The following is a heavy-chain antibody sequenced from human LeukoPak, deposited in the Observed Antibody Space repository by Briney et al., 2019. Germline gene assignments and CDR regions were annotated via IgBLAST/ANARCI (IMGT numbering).Heavy chain of an antibody. J-gene: IGHJ6*03. CDR1: GGTFSSYA. CDR3: ARGARYYDFWSGYPATNNYYYYYMDV. D-gene: IGHD3-3*01. V-gene: IGHV1-69*05. Sequence: ASVKVSCKASGGTFSSYAISWVRQAPGQGLEWMGGIIPIFGTANYAQKFQGRVTITTDESTSTAYMELSSLRSEDTAVYYCARGARYYDFWSGYPATNNYYYYYMDVWGKGTTVTVSS. CDR2: IIPIFGTA.